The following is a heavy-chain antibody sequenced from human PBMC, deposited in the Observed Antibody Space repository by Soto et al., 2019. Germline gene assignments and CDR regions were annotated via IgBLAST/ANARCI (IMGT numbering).Heavy chain of an antibody. Sequence: ASETLSLTCTVSGGSISSYYWSWIRQPPGKGLEWIGYIYYSGSTNYNPSLKSRVTISVDTSKNQFSLKLSSVTAADTAVYYCASPPSGAADYYYYGRDVWGKGTTVT. CDR3: ASPPSGAADYYYYGRDV. CDR2: IYYSGST. V-gene: IGHV4-59*08. D-gene: IGHD1-26*01. J-gene: IGHJ6*04. CDR1: GGSISSYY.